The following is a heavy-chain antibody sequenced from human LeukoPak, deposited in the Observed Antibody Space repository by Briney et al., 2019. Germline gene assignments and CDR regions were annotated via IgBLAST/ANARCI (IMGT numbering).Heavy chain of an antibody. J-gene: IGHJ4*02. D-gene: IGHD5-24*01. V-gene: IGHV4-34*01. CDR1: GGSFSGYY. CDR2: INHSGST. Sequence: SETLSLTCAVYGGSFSGYYWSWIRQPPGKGLEWIGEINHSGSTSYNPSLKSRVTISVDTSKNQFSLKLSSVTAADTAVYYCARDGEMATIRGYFDSWGQGTLVTVSS. CDR3: ARDGEMATIRGYFDS.